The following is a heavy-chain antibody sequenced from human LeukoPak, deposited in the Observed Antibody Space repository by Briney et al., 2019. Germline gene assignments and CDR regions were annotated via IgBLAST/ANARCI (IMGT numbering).Heavy chain of an antibody. J-gene: IGHJ4*02. D-gene: IGHD6-13*01. V-gene: IGHV3-30*02. CDR1: GFTFSSYG. CDR2: IRYDGSNK. Sequence: GGSLRLSCAASGFTFSSYGMHWVRQAPGKGLEWVAFIRYDGSNKYYADSVKGRFTISRDNSKNTLYLQMNSLRAEDTAVYYCAKVNADSSSWYRYYFDYWGQGTLVTVSS. CDR3: AKVNADSSSWYRYYFDY.